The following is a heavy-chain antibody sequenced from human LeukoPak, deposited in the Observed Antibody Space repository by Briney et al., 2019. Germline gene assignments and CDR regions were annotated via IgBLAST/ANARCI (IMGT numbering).Heavy chain of an antibody. V-gene: IGHV3-48*01. CDR1: GFTFSSYN. CDR3: ARLGPSHSY. D-gene: IGHD3-3*02. Sequence: GGSLRLSCAASGFTFSSYNMNWVRQAPGKGLEWVSHISSSSRTIYYADPVKGRFTISRDNAKNSLYLQMNSLRAEDTAVYYCARLGPSHSYWGQGTLVTVSS. CDR2: ISSSSRTI. J-gene: IGHJ4*02.